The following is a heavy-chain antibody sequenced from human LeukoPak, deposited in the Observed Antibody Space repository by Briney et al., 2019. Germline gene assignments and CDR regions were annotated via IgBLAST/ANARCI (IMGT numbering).Heavy chain of an antibody. Sequence: PGGSLRLSCAASGFTFSSYEMNWVRQAPGKGLEWVSYISSSGSTIYYADSVKGRFTISRDNAKNSLYLQMNSLRAEDTAVYYCARDLHYYDSSGPYLCWGQGTLVTVSS. J-gene: IGHJ4*02. CDR3: ARDLHYYDSSGPYLC. CDR2: ISSSGSTI. D-gene: IGHD3-22*01. V-gene: IGHV3-48*03. CDR1: GFTFSSYE.